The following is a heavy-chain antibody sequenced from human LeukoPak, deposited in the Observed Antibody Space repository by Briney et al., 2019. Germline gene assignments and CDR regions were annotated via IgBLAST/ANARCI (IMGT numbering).Heavy chain of an antibody. CDR3: TRPGITGTTYGVDY. CDR1: GFTFSGSA. J-gene: IGHJ4*02. Sequence: RPGGSLRLSCAASGFTFSGSAMPWARQASGKGLEWVGRIRSKANSYATAYAASVKGRFTISRDDSKNTAYLQMNSLKTEDTAVYYCTRPGITGTTYGVDYWGQGTLVTVSS. D-gene: IGHD1-7*01. CDR2: IRSKANSYAT. V-gene: IGHV3-73*01.